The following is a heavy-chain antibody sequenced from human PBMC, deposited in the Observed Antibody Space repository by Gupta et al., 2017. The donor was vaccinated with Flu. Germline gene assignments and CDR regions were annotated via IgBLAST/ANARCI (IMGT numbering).Heavy chain of an antibody. J-gene: IGHJ4*02. CDR2: ISYDGSNK. CDR3: ARGTYGDYLIDY. Sequence: IRQAPGKGLEWVAVISYDGSNKYYADSVKGRFTISRDNSKNTLYLQMNSLRAEDTAVYYCARGTYGDYLIDYWGQGTLVTVSS. V-gene: IGHV3-30-3*01. D-gene: IGHD4-17*01.